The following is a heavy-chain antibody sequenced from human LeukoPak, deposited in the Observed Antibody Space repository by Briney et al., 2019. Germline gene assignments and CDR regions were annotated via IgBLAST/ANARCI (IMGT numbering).Heavy chain of an antibody. CDR1: GSTFSSYG. CDR2: IRYDGSNK. D-gene: IGHD3-22*01. V-gene: IGHV3-30*02. Sequence: SGGSLRLSCAASGSTFSSYGMHWVRQAPGKGLEWVAFIRYDGSNKYYADSVKGRFTISRDNSKNTLYLQMNSLRAEDTAVYYCARDLGIRRYDSSGYPDAFDIWGQGTMVTVSS. CDR3: ARDLGIRRYDSSGYPDAFDI. J-gene: IGHJ3*02.